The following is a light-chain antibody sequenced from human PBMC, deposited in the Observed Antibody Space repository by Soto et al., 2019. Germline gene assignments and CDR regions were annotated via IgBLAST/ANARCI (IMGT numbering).Light chain of an antibody. J-gene: IGKJ1*01. CDR1: QSGTSN. V-gene: IGKV3-20*01. Sequence: EMVLTQSPATVTLSPGYRATHSXRASQSGTSNLAWYQQKPGXAPRXXXACXSSMATGSPDRLSGSGSGTDFPLTISRLDPEDFAVYYCQQYETATRTFGQGTKVDI. CDR2: CXS. CDR3: QQYETATRT.